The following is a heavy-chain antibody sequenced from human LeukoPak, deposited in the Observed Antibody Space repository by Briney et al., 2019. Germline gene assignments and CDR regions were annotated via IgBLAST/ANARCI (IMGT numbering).Heavy chain of an antibody. CDR2: IRSKANSYAT. V-gene: IGHV3-73*01. D-gene: IGHD2-15*01. J-gene: IGHJ3*02. CDR3: TSSFYTPYDAFDI. Sequence: GGSLKLSCAASGFIFSGSAMHWVRQASGKGLEWVGRIRSKANSYATAYAASVKGRFTISRDDSKNTAYLQMNSLKTEDTAVYYCTSSFYTPYDAFDIWGQGTMVTVSS. CDR1: GFIFSGSA.